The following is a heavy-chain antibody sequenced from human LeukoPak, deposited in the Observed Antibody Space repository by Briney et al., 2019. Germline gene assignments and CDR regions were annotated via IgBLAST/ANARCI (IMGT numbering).Heavy chain of an antibody. CDR2: IKLDGSEK. J-gene: IGHJ4*02. D-gene: IGHD3-3*01. CDR3: ARDQYDTWSRRGNFDS. V-gene: IGHV3-7*03. CDR1: GFTFGKYW. Sequence: GGSPRLSCVASGFTFGKYWMSWVRQAPGKGLEWVANIKLDGSEKNYVDSVKGRFTISRDNTKNSLYLQMNSLRAEDTAVFYCARDQYDTWSRRGNFDSWGQGTLVIVSS.